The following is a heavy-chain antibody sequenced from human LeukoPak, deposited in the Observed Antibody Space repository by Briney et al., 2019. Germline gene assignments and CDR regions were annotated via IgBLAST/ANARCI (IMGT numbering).Heavy chain of an antibody. D-gene: IGHD2-2*01. J-gene: IGHJ4*02. CDR3: ARDPADCSSTSCSAEYYFDY. V-gene: IGHV3-33*01. Sequence: PGRSLRLSCAASGFTFSSYGMHWVRQAPGKGLEWVAVIWYDGSNKYYADSVEGRLTISRDNSKNTLYLQMNSLRAEDTAVYYCARDPADCSSTSCSAEYYFDYWGQGTLVTVSS. CDR2: IWYDGSNK. CDR1: GFTFSSYG.